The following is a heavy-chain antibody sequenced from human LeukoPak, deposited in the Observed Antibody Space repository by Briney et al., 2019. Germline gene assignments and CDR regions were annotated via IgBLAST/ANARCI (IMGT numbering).Heavy chain of an antibody. V-gene: IGHV4-4*07. J-gene: IGHJ4*02. CDR3: AKDGNGSRAFDY. D-gene: IGHD2-15*01. CDR1: GGSISSYY. CDR2: IYTSGST. Sequence: SETLSLTCTVSGGSISSYYWSWIRQPAGKGLEWIGRIYTSGSTNYNPSLKSRVTISVDKSNNQFSLNLTSVTAADTAVYYCAKDGNGSRAFDYWGQGTLITVFS.